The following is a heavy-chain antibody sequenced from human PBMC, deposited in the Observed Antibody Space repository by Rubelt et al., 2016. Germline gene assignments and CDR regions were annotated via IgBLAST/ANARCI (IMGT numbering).Heavy chain of an antibody. V-gene: IGHV4-39*07. J-gene: IGHJ3*02. D-gene: IGHD3-10*01. CDR3: AGDQGSGLKDAFDI. Sequence: QLQLQESGPGLVKPSETLSLTCTVSGGSISSSSYYWGWIRQPPGKGLEWIGSIYYSGSTYYNPSLKSRVTISVDTSKNHLSLKLSSVTAADTAVYYCAGDQGSGLKDAFDIWGQGTMVTVSS. CDR2: IYYSGST. CDR1: GGSISSSSYY.